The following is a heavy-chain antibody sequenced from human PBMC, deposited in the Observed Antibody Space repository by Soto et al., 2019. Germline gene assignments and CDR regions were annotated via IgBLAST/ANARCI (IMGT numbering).Heavy chain of an antibody. CDR1: GFTFSSYA. CDR3: ARMLLTYSSSWYKYYFDY. Sequence: GGSLRLSCAASGFTFSSYAMSWVRQAPGKGLEWVSAISGSGGSTYYADSVKGRFTISRDNSKNTLYLQMNSLRAEDTAVYYCARMLLTYSSSWYKYYFDYWGQGTLVTVSS. CDR2: ISGSGGST. V-gene: IGHV3-23*01. J-gene: IGHJ4*02. D-gene: IGHD6-13*01.